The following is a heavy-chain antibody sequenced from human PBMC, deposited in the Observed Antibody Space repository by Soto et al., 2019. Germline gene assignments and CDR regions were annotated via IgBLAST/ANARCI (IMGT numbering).Heavy chain of an antibody. CDR2: ISSSSSTI. CDR1: GFTFSSYS. D-gene: IGHD3-22*01. Sequence: GGSLRLSCAASGFTFSSYSMNWVRQAPGKGLEWVSYISSSSSTIYYADSVKGRFTISRDNAKNSLYLQMNSLRDEDTAVYYCARGADYDSSGIRLDWFDPWGQGTLVTVSS. V-gene: IGHV3-48*02. CDR3: ARGADYDSSGIRLDWFDP. J-gene: IGHJ5*02.